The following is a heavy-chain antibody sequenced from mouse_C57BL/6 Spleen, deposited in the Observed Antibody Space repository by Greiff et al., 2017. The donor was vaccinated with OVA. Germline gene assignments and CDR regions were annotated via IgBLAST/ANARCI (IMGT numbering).Heavy chain of an antibody. CDR2: ISDGGSYT. J-gene: IGHJ2*01. Sequence: EVQLVESGGGLVKPGGSLKLSCAASGFTFSSYAMSWVRQTPEKRLEWVATISDGGSYTYYPDNVKGRFTISRDNAKNNLYLQMSHLKSEDTAIYYGARVGYYGSSPHFDYWGQGTTLTVSS. CDR1: GFTFSSYA. V-gene: IGHV5-4*01. CDR3: ARVGYYGSSPHFDY. D-gene: IGHD1-1*01.